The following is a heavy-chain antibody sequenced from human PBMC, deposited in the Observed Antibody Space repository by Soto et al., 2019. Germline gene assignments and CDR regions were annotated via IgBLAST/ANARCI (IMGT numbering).Heavy chain of an antibody. V-gene: IGHV1-46*03. CDR1: GYTFTSYY. J-gene: IGHJ4*02. Sequence: QVQLVQSGAEVKKPGASVKVSCKASGYTFTSYYMHWLRQAPGQGLEWIGIINPNDGSASYAQKFQGRLTMTRDTSTSTVYMELRTLRSEDTAVYYCSRVVSGWTFDYWSQGTLVTGSS. CDR2: INPNDGSA. D-gene: IGHD6-19*01. CDR3: SRVVSGWTFDY.